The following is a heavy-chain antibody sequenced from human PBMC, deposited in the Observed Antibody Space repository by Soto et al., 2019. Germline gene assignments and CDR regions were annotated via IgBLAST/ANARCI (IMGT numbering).Heavy chain of an antibody. J-gene: IGHJ6*02. CDR1: GFTFSSYG. D-gene: IGHD6-6*01. V-gene: IGHV3-33*01. Sequence: QVQLVESGGGVVQPGRSLRLSCAASGFTFSSYGMHWVRQAPGKGLEWVAVIWYDGSNKYYADSVKGRFTISRDNSKNTLYLQMDRLRAEDTAVYYCATTGEYSSSSKGGNYYYYGMDVWGQGTTVTVSS. CDR2: IWYDGSNK. CDR3: ATTGEYSSSSKGGNYYYYGMDV.